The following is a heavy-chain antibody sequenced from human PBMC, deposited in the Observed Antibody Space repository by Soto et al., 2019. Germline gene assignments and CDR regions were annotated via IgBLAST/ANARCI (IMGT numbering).Heavy chain of an antibody. CDR3: ARAPMVLSRSYFDS. V-gene: IGHV4-59*01. CDR2: ISYSGNT. D-gene: IGHD2-8*01. CDR1: GGSISNFY. Sequence: PSETLSLTCTVSGGSISNFYWSWIRQPPGKGLEWIGYISYSGNTNYNPSLKSRVSISVDTSKNQLSLNLTSVIAADTAVYYCARAPMVLSRSYFDSWGQGTPVTVSS. J-gene: IGHJ4*02.